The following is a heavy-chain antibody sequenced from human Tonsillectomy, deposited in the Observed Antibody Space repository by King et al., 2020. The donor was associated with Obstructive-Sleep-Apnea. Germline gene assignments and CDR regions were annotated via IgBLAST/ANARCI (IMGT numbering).Heavy chain of an antibody. CDR3: TRGLLSAEPAAIRVGGYFAH. CDR1: GGSFSGFY. CDR2: VNHRGST. J-gene: IGHJ4*02. Sequence: VQLQQWGAQLLKPWETLSLTCGVSGGSFSGFYWGWIRQSPGKGPEWIGEVNHRGSTNYNPSLKRRVSMSVDTSKNHVSLSLRSVTAADTAVYYCTRGLLSAEPAAIRVGGYFAHWGQGSMVTVS. D-gene: IGHD2-2*01. V-gene: IGHV4-34*01.